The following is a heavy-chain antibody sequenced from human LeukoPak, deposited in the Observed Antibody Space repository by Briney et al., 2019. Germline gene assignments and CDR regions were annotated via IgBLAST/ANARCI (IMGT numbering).Heavy chain of an antibody. CDR3: ARDISGADDAFDI. J-gene: IGHJ3*02. CDR1: GFTFITHT. V-gene: IGHV3-21*01. Sequence: GGSLRLSCAASGFTFITHTMNWVRQAPGKGLEWVPAISSNGNNMYYADSARGRFSISRDIAKNSLYLQMNSLKVEDTGVYYCARDISGADDAFDIWGQGTMVIVSS. CDR2: ISSNGNNM. D-gene: IGHD1-26*01.